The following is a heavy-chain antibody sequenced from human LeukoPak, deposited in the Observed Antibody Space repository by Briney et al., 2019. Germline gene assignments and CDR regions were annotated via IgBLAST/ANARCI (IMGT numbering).Heavy chain of an antibody. D-gene: IGHD3-22*01. J-gene: IGHJ5*02. Sequence: PSETLSLTCTVSGGSFSRYFWTWIRQTPGKGLEWIGYIDHSGSTNYSPSLQSRVTISVDTSKNQFSLKLSSVAAADTAVYYCARGESSGSNWFDPWGQGTLVTVSS. CDR2: IDHSGST. CDR3: ARGESSGSNWFDP. CDR1: GGSFSRYF. V-gene: IGHV4-59*01.